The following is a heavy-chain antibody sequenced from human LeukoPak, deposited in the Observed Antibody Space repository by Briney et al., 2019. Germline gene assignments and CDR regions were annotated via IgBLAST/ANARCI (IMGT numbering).Heavy chain of an antibody. Sequence: GGPLKFSCKAPGFSFIGSWMGWVRQLPGKGLGWLADMNPDGSTIVYVDSVKGRFTISRNNAKNSVYLQMDGLRAEDTAVYYCARDPLNGALDIWGQGTLVTVSS. V-gene: IGHV3-7*01. CDR2: MNPDGSTI. CDR3: ARDPLNGALDI. CDR1: GFSFIGSW. J-gene: IGHJ3*02.